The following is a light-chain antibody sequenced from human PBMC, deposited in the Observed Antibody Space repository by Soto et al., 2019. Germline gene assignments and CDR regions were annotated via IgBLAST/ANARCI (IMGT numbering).Light chain of an antibody. Sequence: IVLTQSPGTLSLSPGERATLSCRASQSVSSSYLAWYQQKPGQAPRLLIYGASSRATGIPDRFSGSGSGTDSTLTISRLETEDFAVYYCQQYDSSPKTFGQGTKVEIK. CDR3: QQYDSSPKT. J-gene: IGKJ1*01. V-gene: IGKV3-20*01. CDR1: QSVSSSY. CDR2: GAS.